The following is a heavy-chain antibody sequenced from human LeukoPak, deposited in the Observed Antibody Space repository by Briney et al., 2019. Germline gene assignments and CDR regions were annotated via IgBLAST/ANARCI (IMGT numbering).Heavy chain of an antibody. D-gene: IGHD2-2*01. CDR2: IYHSGST. Sequence: SETLSLTCAVSGGSISSSNWWSWVRPPPGKGLEWIGEIYHSGSTNYNPSLKSRVTISVDTSKNQFSLKLSSVTAADTAVYYCARGGYGSSTSGTMYNWFDPWGQGTLVTVSS. CDR1: GGSISSSNW. V-gene: IGHV4-4*02. CDR3: ARGGYGSSTSGTMYNWFDP. J-gene: IGHJ5*02.